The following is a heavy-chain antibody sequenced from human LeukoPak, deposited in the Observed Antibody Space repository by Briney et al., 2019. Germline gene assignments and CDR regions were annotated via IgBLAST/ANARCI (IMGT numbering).Heavy chain of an antibody. D-gene: IGHD6-13*01. J-gene: IGHJ5*02. Sequence: KPSETLSLTCTVSGGSISSYYWSWIRQPAGKGLEWIGRIYTSGSTNYNPSLKSRVTMSVDTSKNQFSLKLSSVTAADTAVYYCARDAARGSWGRYNWFDPWGQGTLVTVSS. V-gene: IGHV4-4*07. CDR3: ARDAARGSWGRYNWFDP. CDR1: GGSISSYY. CDR2: IYTSGST.